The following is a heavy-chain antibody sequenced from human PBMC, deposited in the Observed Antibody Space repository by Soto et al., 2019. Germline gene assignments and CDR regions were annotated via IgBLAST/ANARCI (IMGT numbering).Heavy chain of an antibody. CDR3: ARGRDGSGRGGMDV. D-gene: IGHD3-10*01. V-gene: IGHV1-69*02. CDR1: GGTFSSYT. Sequence: QVQLVQSGAEVKKPGSSVKVSCKASGGTFSSYTISWVRQAPGQGLEWMGRIIPILGIANYAQKFQGRVTITADKSTSTAYMELSSLRSEDTAVYYCARGRDGSGRGGMDVWGQGTTVTVSS. CDR2: IIPILGIA. J-gene: IGHJ6*02.